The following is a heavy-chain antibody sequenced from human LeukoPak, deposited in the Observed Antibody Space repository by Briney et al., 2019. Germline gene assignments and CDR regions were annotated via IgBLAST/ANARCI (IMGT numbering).Heavy chain of an antibody. V-gene: IGHV4-34*01. CDR1: GGSFSGYS. Sequence: SETLSLTCAVYGGSFSGYSWSWIRQPPGKGLEWIGEINHSGSTNYNPSLMSRVTISEDTSKDLFSLKLSSVTVADTAVYYCASRAVAGTIIDYWGQGTLVTVSS. CDR2: INHSGST. J-gene: IGHJ4*02. D-gene: IGHD6-19*01. CDR3: ASRAVAGTIIDY.